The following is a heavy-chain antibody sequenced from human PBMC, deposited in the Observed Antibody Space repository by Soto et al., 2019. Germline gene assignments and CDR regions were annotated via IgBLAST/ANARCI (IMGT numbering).Heavy chain of an antibody. V-gene: IGHV3-30*18. D-gene: IGHD6-19*01. CDR2: ISYDGSNK. CDR1: GFTFSSYG. CDR3: AKDFEGIAVAFLPWI. J-gene: IGHJ3*02. Sequence: GGSLRLSCAASGFTFSSYGMHWVRQAPGKGLEWVAVISYDGSNKYYADSVKGRFTISRDNSKNTLYLQMNSLRVEDTAVYYCAKDFEGIAVAFLPWIWGQGTMVTVSS.